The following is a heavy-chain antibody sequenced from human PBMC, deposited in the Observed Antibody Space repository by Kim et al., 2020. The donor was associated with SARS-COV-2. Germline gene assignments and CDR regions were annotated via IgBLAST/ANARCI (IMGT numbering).Heavy chain of an antibody. CDR3: ARVTTIFGVVVSGLDY. CDR2: IYYSGST. Sequence: SETLSLTCTVSGGSISSGGYYWSWIRQHPGKGLEWIGYIYYSGSTYYNPSLKSRVTISVDTSKNQFSLKLSSVTAADTAVYYCARVTTIFGVVVSGLDYWGQGTLVTVSS. V-gene: IGHV4-31*03. D-gene: IGHD3-3*01. CDR1: GGSISSGGYY. J-gene: IGHJ4*02.